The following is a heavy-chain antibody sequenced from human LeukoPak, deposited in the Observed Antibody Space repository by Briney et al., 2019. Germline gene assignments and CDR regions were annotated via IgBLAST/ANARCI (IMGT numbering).Heavy chain of an antibody. CDR1: GLAFSSYS. CDR2: ISSSSSYI. V-gene: IGHV3-21*01. CDR3: ARYCSSTSCYHDAFDI. D-gene: IGHD2-2*01. J-gene: IGHJ3*02. Sequence: GGSLRLSCAASGLAFSSYSMNWVRQAPGKGLEWVSSISSSSSYIYYADSVKGRFTISRDNAKNSLYLQMNSLRAEDTAVYYCARYCSSTSCYHDAFDIWGQGTMVTVSS.